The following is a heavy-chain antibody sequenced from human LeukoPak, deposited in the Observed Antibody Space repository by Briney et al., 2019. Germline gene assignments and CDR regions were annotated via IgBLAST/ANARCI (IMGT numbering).Heavy chain of an antibody. D-gene: IGHD2-21*02. Sequence: GGYLRLSCAASGFTFSTYTMNWVRQAPGKGPEWVSSISKSSNYIFYADSVQGRFTVSRDNAKNSLYLQMNSLRAEDTAVYYCARDRGSDYYGEDFDYWGQGTLVTVSS. CDR1: GFTFSTYT. CDR3: ARDRGSDYYGEDFDY. J-gene: IGHJ4*02. CDR2: ISKSSNYI. V-gene: IGHV3-21*01.